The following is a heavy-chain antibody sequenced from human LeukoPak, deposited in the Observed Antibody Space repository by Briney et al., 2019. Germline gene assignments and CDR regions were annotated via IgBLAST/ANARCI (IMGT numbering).Heavy chain of an antibody. D-gene: IGHD1-1*01. CDR1: GGSISSSSYY. J-gene: IGHJ4*02. CDR2: IYYSGST. V-gene: IGHV4-39*01. CDR3: ARVSGTAYTIDY. Sequence: PSETLSLTCTVSGGSISSSSYYWGWIRQPPGKGLEWIGSIYYSGSTYYNPSLKSRVTISVDTSKNQFSLKLSSVTAADTAVYYCARVSGTAYTIDYWGQGTLVTVSS.